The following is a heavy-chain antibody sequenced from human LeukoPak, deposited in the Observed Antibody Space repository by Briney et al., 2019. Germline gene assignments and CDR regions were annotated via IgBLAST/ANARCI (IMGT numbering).Heavy chain of an antibody. V-gene: IGHV4-31*03. CDR1: GGSISSGGYY. J-gene: IGHJ6*03. CDR2: IYYTGIT. CDR3: ATANYYYYMDV. Sequence: SETLSLTCTVSGGSISSGGYYWSWLRQDKGRGLEWIGYIYYTGITYYNPSLNTRFTISVDTSKNQFSLKLSSVTAADTAVYYCATANYYYYMDVWGKGTTVTVSS.